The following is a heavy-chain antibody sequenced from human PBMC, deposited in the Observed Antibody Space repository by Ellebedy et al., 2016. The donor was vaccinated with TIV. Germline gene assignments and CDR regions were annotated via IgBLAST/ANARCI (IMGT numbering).Heavy chain of an antibody. D-gene: IGHD3-3*01. J-gene: IGHJ4*02. Sequence: GGSLRLSCAASGFTFSNYWMNWVRQAPGKGLEWVAFINPDGSKKYYVDSVKGRFTISRDSAKNSLYLQMNTLGGEDTAVYYCSTVEWYRSDYWGQGTLVTVSS. V-gene: IGHV3-7*01. CDR2: INPDGSKK. CDR1: GFTFSNYW. CDR3: STVEWYRSDY.